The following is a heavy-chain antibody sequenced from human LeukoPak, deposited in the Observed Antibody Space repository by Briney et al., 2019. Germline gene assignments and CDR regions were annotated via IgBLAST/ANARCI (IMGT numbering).Heavy chain of an antibody. CDR3: ARGPPYSNYDFDY. Sequence: SETLSLTCALYGGSFSGYYWSWIREPPGKGLEWIGEINHSGSTNYNPSLKSRVTISVDTSKNQFSLKLSSVTAADTAVYYCARGPPYSNYDFDYWGQGTLVTVSS. D-gene: IGHD4-4*01. V-gene: IGHV4-34*01. CDR2: INHSGST. CDR1: GGSFSGYY. J-gene: IGHJ4*02.